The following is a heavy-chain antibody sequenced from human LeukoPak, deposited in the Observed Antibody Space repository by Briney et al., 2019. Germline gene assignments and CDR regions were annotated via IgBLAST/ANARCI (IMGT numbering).Heavy chain of an antibody. V-gene: IGHV1-2*02. Sequence: ASVKVSCKASGYTFTGYYMHWVRQAPGQGLEWIGWINPNSGGTNYAQKFQGRVTMTRDTSISTAYMELSRLRSDDTAVYYCARDTLTTVTTRGYYYYYMDVWGKGTTVTVSS. CDR1: GYTFTGYY. D-gene: IGHD4-17*01. CDR2: INPNSGGT. J-gene: IGHJ6*03. CDR3: ARDTLTTVTTRGYYYYYMDV.